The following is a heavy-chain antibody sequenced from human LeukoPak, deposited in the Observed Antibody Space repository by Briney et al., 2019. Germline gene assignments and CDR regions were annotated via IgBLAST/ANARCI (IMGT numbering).Heavy chain of an antibody. CDR2: IYYSVST. D-gene: IGHD6-13*01. J-gene: IGHJ5*02. Sequence: KPSQTLSLTCTVSGGSLSSGDYYWSWIRQPPGKGLEWIGYIYYSVSTYYNPTLKFRVTISVDTSKYQCSLKLSSVTAADTAVYYCARVNSSSWYFGWFGPWDQGTLVTVSS. CDR1: GGSLSSGDYY. CDR3: ARVNSSSWYFGWFGP. V-gene: IGHV4-30-4*01.